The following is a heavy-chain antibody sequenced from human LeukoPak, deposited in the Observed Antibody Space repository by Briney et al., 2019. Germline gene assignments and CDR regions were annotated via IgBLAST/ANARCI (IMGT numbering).Heavy chain of an antibody. CDR3: ARDFLLAYYFDY. V-gene: IGHV3-30-3*01. D-gene: IGHD3-3*02. CDR1: GFTFSSYA. Sequence: PGGSLRLSCAASGFTFSSYAMHWVRQAPGKGLEWVAVISYDGSNKYYADSVKGRVTISRDNSKNTLYLQMNSLRAEDTAVYYCARDFLLAYYFDYWGQGTLVTVSS. J-gene: IGHJ4*02. CDR2: ISYDGSNK.